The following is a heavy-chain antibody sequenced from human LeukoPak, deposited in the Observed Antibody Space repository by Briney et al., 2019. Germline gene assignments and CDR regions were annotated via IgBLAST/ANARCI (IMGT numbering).Heavy chain of an antibody. V-gene: IGHV4-59*01. Sequence: SETLSLTCTVSGGSISSDYLSWIRQPPGKGLEWIAYIHNSGTTNYNPSLKSRVTMSVDTSKNQFSLKVNSVTTADTAVYYCARTLDSGSADFWGQGTLVTVSS. J-gene: IGHJ4*02. CDR1: GGSISSDY. CDR2: IHNSGTT. CDR3: ARTLDSGSADF. D-gene: IGHD6-6*01.